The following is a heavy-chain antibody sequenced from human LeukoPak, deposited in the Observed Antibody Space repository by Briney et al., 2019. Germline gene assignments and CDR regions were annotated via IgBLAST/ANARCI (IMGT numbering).Heavy chain of an antibody. CDR3: ARVYYSNSYDYWYFDL. CDR2: IYHSGST. V-gene: IGHV4-4*02. Sequence: PSETLSLTCAVSGGSITSSNWWRWVRPPPEKGLEWTGEIYHSGSTNYNPSLKSRVAISVDKSKNQFSLKVSSVTAADTAVYYCARVYYSNSYDYWYFDLWGRGTLVTVSA. CDR1: GGSITSSNW. D-gene: IGHD6-13*01. J-gene: IGHJ2*01.